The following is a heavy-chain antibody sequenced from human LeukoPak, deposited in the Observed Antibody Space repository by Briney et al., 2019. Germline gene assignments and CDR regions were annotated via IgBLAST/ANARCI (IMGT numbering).Heavy chain of an antibody. CDR2: ISGSGGST. Sequence: GGSLRLSCAASGFTFSSYAMSWVRQAPGKGLEWVSAISGSGGSTFYANSVKGRFTISRDNSKNTLYLQLNSLSAEDTAVYYCAKAVAGTWLYFDYWGQGTLVTVSS. D-gene: IGHD6-19*01. CDR3: AKAVAGTWLYFDY. V-gene: IGHV3-23*01. J-gene: IGHJ4*02. CDR1: GFTFSSYA.